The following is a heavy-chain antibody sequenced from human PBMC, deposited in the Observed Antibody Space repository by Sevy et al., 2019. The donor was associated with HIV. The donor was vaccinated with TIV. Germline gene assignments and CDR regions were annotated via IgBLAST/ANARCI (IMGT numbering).Heavy chain of an antibody. J-gene: IGHJ4*02. CDR2: IKSDETTT. CDR3: VRGWGTTGRVFDY. CDR1: GFTFRSYW. V-gene: IGHV3-74*01. Sequence: GGSLRLSCAASGFTFRSYWMHWVRQAPGKGLVWVSRIKSDETTTNYAESVKGRFTISRDNANNTLYLQMNSRRVEDTVIYYCVRGWGTTGRVFDYWGPGTLVTVSS. D-gene: IGHD1-7*01.